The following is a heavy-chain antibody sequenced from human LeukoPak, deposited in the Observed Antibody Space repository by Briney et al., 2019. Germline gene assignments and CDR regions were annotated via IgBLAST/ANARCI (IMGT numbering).Heavy chain of an antibody. D-gene: IGHD3-22*01. CDR2: INHSGST. J-gene: IGHJ4*02. Sequence: SETLSLTCAVYGGSFSGYYWSWIRQPPGKGLEWIGEINHSGSTNYNPSLKSRVTMSVDTSKNQFSLRLTSVTAADTAVYYCARLRVQYYYDSSGYYLYSEFDYWGQGTLVTVSS. CDR1: GGSFSGYY. V-gene: IGHV4-34*01. CDR3: ARLRVQYYYDSSGYYLYSEFDY.